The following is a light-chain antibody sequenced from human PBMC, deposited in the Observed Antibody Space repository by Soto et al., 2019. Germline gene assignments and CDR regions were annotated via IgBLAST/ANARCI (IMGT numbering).Light chain of an antibody. V-gene: IGKV3-20*01. Sequence: EIVLTQSPGTLSLSPGERATLSCRASQSVSSSYLSWYQHKPGQAPRVLIYGASSRATDIPDRFTGSGSGTDFTLTISRLEPADFAVYFCQQYGSSPLTFGGGTKVEIK. CDR3: QQYGSSPLT. CDR1: QSVSSSY. CDR2: GAS. J-gene: IGKJ4*01.